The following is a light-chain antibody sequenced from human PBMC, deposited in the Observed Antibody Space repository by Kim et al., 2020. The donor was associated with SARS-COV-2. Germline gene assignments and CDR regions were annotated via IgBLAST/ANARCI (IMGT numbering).Light chain of an antibody. CDR3: SSYTSSSTLV. J-gene: IGLJ2*01. Sequence: GQSITSSCTGTSSDVGGYNYVSWYQQQPGKAPKLMIYDVSNRPSGASNRFSGSKSGNTATLTISGLQAEDEADYYRSSYTSSSTLVFGGGTKLTVL. V-gene: IGLV2-14*03. CDR1: SSDVGGYNY. CDR2: DVS.